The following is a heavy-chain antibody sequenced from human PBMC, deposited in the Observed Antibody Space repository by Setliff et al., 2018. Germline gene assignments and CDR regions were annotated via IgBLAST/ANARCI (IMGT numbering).Heavy chain of an antibody. CDR3: TTGYISGYYIGH. J-gene: IGHJ4*02. CDR1: GFTFNTYW. CDR2: ITHDGGTT. V-gene: IGHV3-15*01. D-gene: IGHD6-19*01. Sequence: GGSLRLSCAASGFTFNTYWMTWVRQAPGKGLEWVASITHDGGTTDYAAPVKGRFSISRDDSKNTVYLQMNSLKTEDTAVYYCTTGYISGYYIGHWGLGTLVTVSS.